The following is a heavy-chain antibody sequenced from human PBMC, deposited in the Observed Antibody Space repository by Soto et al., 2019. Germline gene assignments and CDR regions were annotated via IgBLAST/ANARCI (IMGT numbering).Heavy chain of an antibody. CDR1: GGTFSSYA. CDR2: IIPIFGTA. CDR3: AIFPRTFKEPPYGMDF. D-gene: IGHD3-3*02. V-gene: IGHV1-69*01. J-gene: IGHJ6*02. Sequence: QVQLVQSGAEVKKPGSSVKVSCKASGGTFSSYAISWVRQAPGQGLEWMGGIIPIFGTANYAQKFQGRVTINADESTSTAYMELSSLRSEDKAVYYCAIFPRTFKEPPYGMDFWGQGTTVTVSS.